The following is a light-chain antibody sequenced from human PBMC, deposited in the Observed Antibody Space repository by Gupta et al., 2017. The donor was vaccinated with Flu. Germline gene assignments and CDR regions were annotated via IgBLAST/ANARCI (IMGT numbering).Light chain of an antibody. J-gene: IGKJ1*01. V-gene: IGKV3-20*01. CDR2: GIS. Sequence: EVVLTQSPGTLSLFPGERATLFCRASESVSNYVAWYQQKPGQAPRLLISGISNRATGTPDRFSGSGSGTDFTLTISRLELEDFAVYYCQQDETSPRTFGQGTKVEIK. CDR3: QQDETSPRT. CDR1: ESVSNY.